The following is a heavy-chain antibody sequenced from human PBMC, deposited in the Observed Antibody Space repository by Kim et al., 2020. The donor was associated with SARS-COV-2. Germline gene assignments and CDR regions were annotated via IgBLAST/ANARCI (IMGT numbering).Heavy chain of an antibody. Sequence: ASVKVSCKVSGYTLTELSMHWVRQAPGKGLVWMGGFDPEDGETIYAQKFQGRVTMTEDTSTDTAYMELSSLRSEDTAVYYCATGQTIVVVPAAIRSYYYYYGMDVWGQGTTVTVSS. CDR1: GYTLTELS. CDR2: FDPEDGET. J-gene: IGHJ6*02. V-gene: IGHV1-24*01. D-gene: IGHD2-2*01. CDR3: ATGQTIVVVPAAIRSYYYYYGMDV.